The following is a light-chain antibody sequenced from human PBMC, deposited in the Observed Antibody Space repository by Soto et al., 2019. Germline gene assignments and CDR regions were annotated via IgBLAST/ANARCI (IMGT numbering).Light chain of an antibody. CDR2: GAS. CDR3: QQYGSSPPKYT. V-gene: IGKV3-20*01. CDR1: QSVSSSY. Sequence: EIVLTQSPGTLSLSPGERATLSCRASQSVSSSYLAWYQQKPGQAPRLLIYGASSRATGIPDRFSGSGSGTYFSLTIGRLEPEDFAVYYCQQYGSSPPKYTFGQGTKLEIK. J-gene: IGKJ2*01.